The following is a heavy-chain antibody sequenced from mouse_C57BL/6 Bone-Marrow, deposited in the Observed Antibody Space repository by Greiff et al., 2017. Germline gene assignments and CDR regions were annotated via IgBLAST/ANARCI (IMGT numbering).Heavy chain of an antibody. V-gene: IGHV14-4*01. Sequence: EVKLVESGAELVRPGASVKLSCTASGFNIKDDYMHWVKQRPEQGLEWIGWIDPENGDTEYASKFQGKATITADTSSNTAYLQLSSLTSEDTAVYYGTLEGYSHWYFDVWGTGTTVTVSA. CDR3: TLEGYSHWYFDV. CDR2: IDPENGDT. J-gene: IGHJ1*03. D-gene: IGHD2-3*01. CDR1: GFNIKDDY.